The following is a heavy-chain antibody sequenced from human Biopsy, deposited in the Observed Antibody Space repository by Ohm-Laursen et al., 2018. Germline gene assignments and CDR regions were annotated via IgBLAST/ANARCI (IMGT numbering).Heavy chain of an antibody. CDR2: IYLDGNT. CDR1: GFTFKNYA. J-gene: IGHJ4*02. CDR3: VRGRAY. V-gene: IGHV3-23*03. Sequence: SLRLSCSASGFTFKNYAMNWVRQAPGKGLEWVSIIYLDGNTYYTDSVKGRFTISRDNSKNALYLQMNSLRPADTVKYYCVRGRAYWGQGTLVTVSS.